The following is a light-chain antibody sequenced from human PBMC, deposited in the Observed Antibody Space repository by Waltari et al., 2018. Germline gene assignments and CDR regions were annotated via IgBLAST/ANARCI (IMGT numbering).Light chain of an antibody. CDR3: CSYAGSSTNVV. Sequence: QSALTQPASVSRAPGQSIISCCTGTSRHVGGYNLISRYQPHPGKAPKLMIYEGSKRPSGVSNRFSGSKSGNTASLTLSGLQAEDEADYYCCSYAGSSTNVVFGGGTKLPVL. J-gene: IGLJ2*01. V-gene: IGLV2-23*01. CDR1: SRHVGGYNL. CDR2: EGS.